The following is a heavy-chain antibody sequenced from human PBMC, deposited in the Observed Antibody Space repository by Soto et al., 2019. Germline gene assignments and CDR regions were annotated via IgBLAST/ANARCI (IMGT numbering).Heavy chain of an antibody. J-gene: IGHJ5*02. D-gene: IGHD6-6*01. CDR3: ARGSSSLAHWFDP. CDR1: GFTFTSSA. Sequence: GASVKVSCKASGFTFTSSAVQWVRQARGQGLEWIGWIGVDNGNTNYAQKLQERVTMTTDTSTSTAYMELRSLRSDDTAVYYCARGSSSLAHWFDPWGQGTLVTVSS. CDR2: IGVDNGNT. V-gene: IGHV1-58*01.